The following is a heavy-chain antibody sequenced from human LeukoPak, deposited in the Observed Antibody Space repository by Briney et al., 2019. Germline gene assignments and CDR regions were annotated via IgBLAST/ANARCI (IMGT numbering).Heavy chain of an antibody. Sequence: GASVKVSCKASGYTFTSYYMHWVRQAPGQGLEWMGGIIPIFGTANYAQKFQGRVTITADKSTSTAYMELSSLRSEDTAVYYCARGVSYCSGGSCEYWFDPWGQGTLVTVSS. CDR3: ARGVSYCSGGSCEYWFDP. CDR1: GYTFTSYY. D-gene: IGHD2-15*01. CDR2: IIPIFGTA. V-gene: IGHV1-69*06. J-gene: IGHJ5*02.